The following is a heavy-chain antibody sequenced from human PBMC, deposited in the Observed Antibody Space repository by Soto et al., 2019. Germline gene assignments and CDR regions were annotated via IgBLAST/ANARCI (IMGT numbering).Heavy chain of an antibody. Sequence: QLQLQESGPGLVKPSETLSLTCAVSGASISRGGFHWGWIRQPPGQGLEWIGSLYSGSTYYNPSLKSRVTISADTSKNQFSLTLSSVTAADTAVYYCVRRGSGHTFDYWGQGTLVTVSS. CDR1: GASISRGGFH. D-gene: IGHD3-10*01. V-gene: IGHV4-39*01. CDR2: LYSGST. CDR3: VRRGSGHTFDY. J-gene: IGHJ4*02.